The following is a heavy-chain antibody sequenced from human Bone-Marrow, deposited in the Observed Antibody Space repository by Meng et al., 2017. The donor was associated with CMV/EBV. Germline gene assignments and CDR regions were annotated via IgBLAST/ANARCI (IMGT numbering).Heavy chain of an antibody. CDR2: IYYSGST. D-gene: IGHD3-3*01. CDR1: GGSISSSSYY. Sequence: SETLSLTCTVSGGSISSSSYYWGWMRQRPGKGLEWIGSIYYSGSTYYNPSLKSRVTISVDTSKNQFSLKLSSVTAADTAVYYCARGRRDFWSGYYIHAFDIWGQGTMVTVSS. J-gene: IGHJ3*02. CDR3: ARGRRDFWSGYYIHAFDI. V-gene: IGHV4-39*07.